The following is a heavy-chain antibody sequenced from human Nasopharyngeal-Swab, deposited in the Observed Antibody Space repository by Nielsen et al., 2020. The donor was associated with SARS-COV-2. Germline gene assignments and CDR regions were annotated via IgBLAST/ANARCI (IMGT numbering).Heavy chain of an antibody. J-gene: IGHJ1*01. V-gene: IGHV3-53*01. CDR2: TEIGGTT. CDR3: ARDLGGGYCTTTNCPGS. D-gene: IGHD2-2*01. CDR1: GLTVSSTY. Sequence: GESLKISCAVSGLTVSSTYMSWVRQAPGKGLEWVSVTEIGGTTHYADSVKGRFSISRDSSTNTPYLQMNNVRAEDTAVYYCARDLGGGYCTTTNCPGSWGQGTLVTVSS.